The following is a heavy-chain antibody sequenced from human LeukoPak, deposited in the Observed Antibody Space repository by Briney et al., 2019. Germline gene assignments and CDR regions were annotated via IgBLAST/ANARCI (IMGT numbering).Heavy chain of an antibody. CDR3: ARYGYSSGWHPFDY. CDR2: ISTASGTI. CDR1: GFSFSSYS. D-gene: IGHD6-19*01. Sequence: GGSLRLSCAASGFSFSSYSMNWVRQAPGKGLEWLSYISTASGTIYYADSVKGRFTISRDNAKNSLYPQMNSLRDEDTAVYYCARYGYSSGWHPFDYWGQGTLVTVSS. V-gene: IGHV3-48*02. J-gene: IGHJ4*02.